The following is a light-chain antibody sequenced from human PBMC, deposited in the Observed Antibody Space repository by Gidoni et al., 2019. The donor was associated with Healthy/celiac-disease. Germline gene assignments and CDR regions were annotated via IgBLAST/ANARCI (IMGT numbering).Light chain of an antibody. J-gene: IGKJ2*01. CDR3: KQYGSSPLNT. V-gene: IGKV3-20*01. CDR1: QSVSSSY. CDR2: GAS. Sequence: EIVLTQSPGTLSLSPGERATLSCRASQSVSSSYLAWYQQKPGQAPRLLIYGASSRATGIPDRFSGSEAGTDFTLTNSRLEHEDFAVYYCKQYGSSPLNTFGQGTKLEIK.